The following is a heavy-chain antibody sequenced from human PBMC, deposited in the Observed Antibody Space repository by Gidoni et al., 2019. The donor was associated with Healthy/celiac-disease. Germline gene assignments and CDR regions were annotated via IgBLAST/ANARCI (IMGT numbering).Heavy chain of an antibody. J-gene: IGHJ4*02. V-gene: IGHV3-23*01. Sequence: EVQLLESGGGLVQPGGSLRLSCAASGFTFSSYAMSWVRQAPGKGLEWVSVISGSGGSTYYADSVKGRFTISRDNSKNTLYLQMNSLRAEDTAVYYCAKDDRVRGVIPVFAFDYWGQGTLVTVSS. CDR2: ISGSGGST. D-gene: IGHD3-10*01. CDR3: AKDDRVRGVIPVFAFDY. CDR1: GFTFSSYA.